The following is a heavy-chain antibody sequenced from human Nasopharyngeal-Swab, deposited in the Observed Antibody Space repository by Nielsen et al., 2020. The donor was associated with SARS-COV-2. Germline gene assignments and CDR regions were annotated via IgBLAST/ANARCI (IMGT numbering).Heavy chain of an antibody. D-gene: IGHD3-22*01. V-gene: IGHV3-33*01. Sequence: RQLPGKGLEWVAVIWYDGSNKYYADSVKGRFTISRDNSKNTLYLQMNSLRAEDTAVYYCARDPNYYDSSSYLDYWGQGTLVTVSS. CDR2: IWYDGSNK. J-gene: IGHJ4*02. CDR3: ARDPNYYDSSSYLDY.